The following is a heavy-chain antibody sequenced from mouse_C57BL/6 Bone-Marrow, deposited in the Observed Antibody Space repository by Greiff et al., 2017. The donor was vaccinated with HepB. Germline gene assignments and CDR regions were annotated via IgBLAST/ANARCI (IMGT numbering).Heavy chain of an antibody. CDR1: GFTFSSYA. D-gene: IGHD2-10*01. CDR3: TRERDLLSYAMDY. CDR2: ISSGGDYI. Sequence: EVKLMESGEGLVKPGGSLKLSCAASGFTFSSYAMSWVRQTPEKRLEWVAYISSGGDYIYYADTVKGRFTISRDNARNTLYLQMSSLKSEDTAMYYCTRERDLLSYAMDYWGQGTSVTVSS. V-gene: IGHV5-9-1*02. J-gene: IGHJ4*01.